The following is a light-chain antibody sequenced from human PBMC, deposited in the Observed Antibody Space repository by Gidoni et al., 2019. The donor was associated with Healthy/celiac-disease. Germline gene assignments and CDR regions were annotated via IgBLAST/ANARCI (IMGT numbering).Light chain of an antibody. V-gene: IGKV3-11*01. Sequence: EIVLTQSPATLSLSPGERATLPCRASQSVSSYLAWYQQKPGQAPRLLIYDASNRATGIPARFSGSGSGTDFTLTISSLEPEDFAVYYCQQRSNWPKTFGQGTKLEIK. CDR3: QQRSNWPKT. CDR1: QSVSSY. J-gene: IGKJ2*01. CDR2: DAS.